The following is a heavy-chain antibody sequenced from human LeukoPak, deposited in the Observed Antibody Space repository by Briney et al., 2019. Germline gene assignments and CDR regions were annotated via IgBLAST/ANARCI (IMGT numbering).Heavy chain of an antibody. Sequence: PSETLSLTCTVSGGSISSYYWSWIRQPPGKGLEWIGYIYYSGSTNYNPSLKSRVTISVDTSKNQFSLKLSSVTAADTAVYYCARLAGAAGTNPQDYYYYGMDVWGQGTTVTVSS. J-gene: IGHJ6*02. CDR3: ARLAGAAGTNPQDYYYYGMDV. D-gene: IGHD6-13*01. CDR1: GGSISSYY. CDR2: IYYSGST. V-gene: IGHV4-59*08.